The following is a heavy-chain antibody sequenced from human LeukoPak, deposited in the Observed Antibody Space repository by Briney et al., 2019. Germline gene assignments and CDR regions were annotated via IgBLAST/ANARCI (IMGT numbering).Heavy chain of an antibody. V-gene: IGHV3-33*01. CDR1: GFTFSSYG. D-gene: IGHD3-22*01. Sequence: GGSLRLYCAASGFTFSSYGMHWVRQAPGKGLEWVAVIWYDGSNKYYADSVKGRFTISRDNSKNTLYLQMNSLRAEDTAVYYCARDNYDSSGYYYGNFDYWGQGTLVTVSS. CDR2: IWYDGSNK. J-gene: IGHJ4*02. CDR3: ARDNYDSSGYYYGNFDY.